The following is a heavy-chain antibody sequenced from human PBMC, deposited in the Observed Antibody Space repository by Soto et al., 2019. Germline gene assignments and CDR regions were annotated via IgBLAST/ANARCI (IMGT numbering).Heavy chain of an antibody. V-gene: IGHV3-74*01. CDR3: ARESGDWPLNWFDP. D-gene: IGHD2-21*02. J-gene: IGHJ5*02. CDR1: GFNFSNHW. Sequence: GGSLRLSCAASGFNFSNHWMHWVRQRPAEGLVWVSRITSDGKSKAYAESVKGRFAISRDNAKNTLYLQMNGLTAEDTAVYYCARESGDWPLNWFDPWGQGTQVTVSS. CDR2: ITSDGKSK.